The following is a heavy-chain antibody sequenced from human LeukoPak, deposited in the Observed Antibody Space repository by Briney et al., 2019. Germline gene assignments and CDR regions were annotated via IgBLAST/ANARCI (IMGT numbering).Heavy chain of an antibody. Sequence: SETLSLTCAVYGGSFSGYYWSWIRQPPGKGLEWIGEINHSGSTNYNPSLKSRVTISVDTSKNQFSLKLSSVTAAVTAVYYCARAFGAYCTNGVCYHFDYWGQGTLVTVSS. CDR2: INHSGST. V-gene: IGHV4-34*01. D-gene: IGHD2-8*01. J-gene: IGHJ4*02. CDR3: ARAFGAYCTNGVCYHFDY. CDR1: GGSFSGYY.